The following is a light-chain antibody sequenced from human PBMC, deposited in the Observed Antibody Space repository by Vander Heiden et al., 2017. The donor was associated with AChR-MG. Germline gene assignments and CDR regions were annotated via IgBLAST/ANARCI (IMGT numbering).Light chain of an antibody. CDR3: QSYDSSNVV. J-gene: IGLJ2*01. V-gene: IGLV6-57*02. Sequence: NFMLTQPPSASESPGKTVTISCTGSSGSIASNYVQWYQQRPGSAPTTVIYEDNQRPSGVPDRFSVSIDSSPNSAALTISGLKTEDEADYYCQSYDSSNVVFGGGTKLTVL. CDR1: SGSIASNY. CDR2: EDN.